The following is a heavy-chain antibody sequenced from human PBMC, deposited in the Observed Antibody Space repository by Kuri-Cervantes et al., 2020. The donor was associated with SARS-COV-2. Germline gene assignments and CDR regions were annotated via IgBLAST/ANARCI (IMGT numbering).Heavy chain of an antibody. D-gene: IGHD2-21*01. CDR2: ISYDGSNK. Sequence: GESLKISCAASGFTFSRYAMHWVRQAPGKGLEWVAVISYDGSNKDYTASGKGRFTISRDNSQNTLYLQMKSLRTEDTALYYCARDRVGVHDSWGQGTLVTSPQ. J-gene: IGHJ4*02. CDR3: ARDRVGVHDS. CDR1: GFTFSRYA. V-gene: IGHV3-30-3*01.